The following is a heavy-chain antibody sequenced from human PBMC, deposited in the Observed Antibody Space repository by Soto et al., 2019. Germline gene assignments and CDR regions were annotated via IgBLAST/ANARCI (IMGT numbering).Heavy chain of an antibody. Sequence: SETLSLTCAVYGGSFSGYYWSWIRQPPGKGLEWIGEINHSGSTNYNPSLKSRVPISVATSKNQFFLKLSSVTAADTAVYYCARGNIVVVVAATHVLYYFDYWGQGTLVTVSS. CDR2: INHSGST. CDR3: ARGNIVVVVAATHVLYYFDY. J-gene: IGHJ4*02. D-gene: IGHD2-15*01. CDR1: GGSFSGYY. V-gene: IGHV4-34*01.